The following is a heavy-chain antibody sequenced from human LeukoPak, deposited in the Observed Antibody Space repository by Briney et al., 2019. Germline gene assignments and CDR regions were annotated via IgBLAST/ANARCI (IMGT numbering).Heavy chain of an antibody. D-gene: IGHD2-2*01. CDR2: ISAYNGNT. CDR1: GYTFTIHG. V-gene: IGHV1-18*01. Sequence: ASAKLSCNASGYTFTIHGTSWVRHAHPQGLEWMGWISAYNGNTNYAQKLQGRVTMTTDTSTSTAYMELRSLRSDDTAVYYCARVKYQLLCEDYWGQGTLVTVSS. CDR3: ARVKYQLLCEDY. J-gene: IGHJ4*02.